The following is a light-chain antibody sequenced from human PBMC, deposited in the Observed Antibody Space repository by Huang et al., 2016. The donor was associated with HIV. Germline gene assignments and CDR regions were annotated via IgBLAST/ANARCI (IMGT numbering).Light chain of an antibody. CDR1: QDVSSH. CDR2: AAS. V-gene: IGKV3-15*01. Sequence: EIVMTQSPATLSVSPGERATLSWRASQDVSSHLAWLQQKPGQAPRVLIDAASTRATGIPARFSASGSGTEFTLAISSLQSEDFAVYYCQQYNNWPYTFGQGTKVEI. J-gene: IGKJ2*01. CDR3: QQYNNWPYT.